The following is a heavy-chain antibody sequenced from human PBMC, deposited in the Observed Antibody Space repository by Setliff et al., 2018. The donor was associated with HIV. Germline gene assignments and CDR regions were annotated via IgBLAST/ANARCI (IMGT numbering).Heavy chain of an antibody. V-gene: IGHV3-7*05. CDR1: GYTFSSYW. D-gene: IGHD2-21*01. CDR3: AKRRVCNASCYIVDYMDV. CDR2: IQQHGSEI. Sequence: LRLSCAASGYTFSSYWMAWVRQCPGKGLEWVANIQQHGSEIHYVASVEGRFTISRDNSKNTLYLQMNSLRAEDTAIYYCAKRRVCNASCYIVDYMDVWGKGTTVTVSS. J-gene: IGHJ6*03.